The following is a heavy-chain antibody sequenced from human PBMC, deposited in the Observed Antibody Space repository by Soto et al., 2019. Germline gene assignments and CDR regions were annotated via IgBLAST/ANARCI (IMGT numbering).Heavy chain of an antibody. D-gene: IGHD6-19*01. CDR3: ARARSVGIAVAGTRVYAFDI. J-gene: IGHJ3*02. CDR2: IYHSGST. V-gene: IGHV4-4*02. CDR1: GGSISSSNW. Sequence: QVQLQESGPGLVKPSGTLSLTCAVSGGSISSSNWWSWVRQPPGKGLEWIGEIYHSGSTNYNPSLKGRVTISVDKSKRQFSLKLSSVTAADTAVYYCARARSVGIAVAGTRVYAFDIWGQGTMVTVSS.